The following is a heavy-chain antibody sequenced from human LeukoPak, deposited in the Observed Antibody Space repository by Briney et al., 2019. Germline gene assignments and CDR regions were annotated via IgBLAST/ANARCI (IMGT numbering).Heavy chain of an antibody. D-gene: IGHD3-10*01. CDR3: VKSYGSGSYYGS. CDR1: GFTFSSYA. V-gene: IGHV3-23*01. Sequence: GGSLRLSCAASGFTFSSYAMSWVRQAPGEGLEWVSAISERGFTNYADSVKGRFTISRDNSKNTLSLQMNNLRAEDTALYYCVKSYGSGSYYGSWGQGTLVTVSS. J-gene: IGHJ4*02. CDR2: ISERGFT.